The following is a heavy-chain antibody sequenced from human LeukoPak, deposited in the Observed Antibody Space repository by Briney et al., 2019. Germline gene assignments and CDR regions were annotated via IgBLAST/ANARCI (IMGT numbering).Heavy chain of an antibody. V-gene: IGHV1-18*01. Sequence: ASVKVSCKASGYTFTSYGISWVRQAPGQGLEWMGWICAYNGNTNYAQKLQGRVTMTTDTSTSTAYMELRSLRSDDTAVYYCARNLDSYGTHYFDYWGQGTLVTVSS. CDR2: ICAYNGNT. D-gene: IGHD5-18*01. CDR3: ARNLDSYGTHYFDY. J-gene: IGHJ4*02. CDR1: GYTFTSYG.